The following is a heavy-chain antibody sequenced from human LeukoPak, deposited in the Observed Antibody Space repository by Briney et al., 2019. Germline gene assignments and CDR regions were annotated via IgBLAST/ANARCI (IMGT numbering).Heavy chain of an antibody. CDR1: GFTFSSYG. J-gene: IGHJ6*02. CDR3: ARDGEATTSPTTWYFGMDV. V-gene: IGHV3-33*01. CDR2: IWNDGSNK. Sequence: GSLRLSCAASGFTFSSYGMHWVRQAPGKGLEWVAVIWNDGSNKSYGDSVKGRFTISRDTSKNTLYLQMNSLRVEDTAVYYCARDGEATTSPTTWYFGMDVWGQGTTVTVSS. D-gene: IGHD5-12*01.